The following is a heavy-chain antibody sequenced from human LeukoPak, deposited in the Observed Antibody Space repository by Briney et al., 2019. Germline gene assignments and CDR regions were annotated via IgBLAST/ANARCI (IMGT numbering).Heavy chain of an antibody. D-gene: IGHD3-3*01. CDR2: IYYSGST. CDR1: GVSVSSGSYY. CDR3: ARVAAYYDFWSGYFGYFDL. J-gene: IGHJ2*01. V-gene: IGHV4-61*01. Sequence: KPSETPSLTCTVSGVSVSSGSYYWSWIRQPPGKGLEWIGYIYYSGSTNYNPSLKSRVTISVDTSKNQFPLKLSSVTAADTAVYYCARVAAYYDFWSGYFGYFDLWGRGTLVTVSS.